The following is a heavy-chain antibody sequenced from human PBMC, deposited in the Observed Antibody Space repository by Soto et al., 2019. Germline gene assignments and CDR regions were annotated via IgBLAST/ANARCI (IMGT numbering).Heavy chain of an antibody. V-gene: IGHV4-39*01. D-gene: IGHD3-10*01. CDR1: GGSINNSNYS. Sequence: SETLSLTCSVSGGSINNSNYSWVWIRQRPGQGLEWIGMIYYNGSTYYSESLKSRVTISVDPSNNQIPLKVTSVTAADRAVYYCARSGSRGHIRDWFDPRGHGSLVTVSS. CDR3: ARSGSRGHIRDWFDP. J-gene: IGHJ5*02. CDR2: IYYNGST.